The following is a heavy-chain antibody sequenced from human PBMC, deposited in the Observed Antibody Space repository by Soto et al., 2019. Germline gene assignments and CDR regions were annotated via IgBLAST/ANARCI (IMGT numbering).Heavy chain of an antibody. CDR2: IYSGGST. CDR3: ARERYSSSPHYYYYGMDV. Sequence: GGSLRLSCAASGFTVSSNYMSWVRKTPGKGLEWVSVIYSGGSTYYADSVKGRFTISRDNSKNTLYLQMNSLRAEDTAVYYCARERYSSSPHYYYYGMDVWGQGTTVTGSS. J-gene: IGHJ6*02. CDR1: GFTVSSNY. V-gene: IGHV3-53*01. D-gene: IGHD6-6*01.